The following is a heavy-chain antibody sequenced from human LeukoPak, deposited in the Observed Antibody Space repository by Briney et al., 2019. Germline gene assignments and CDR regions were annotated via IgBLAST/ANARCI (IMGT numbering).Heavy chain of an antibody. CDR2: INPSGGST. D-gene: IGHD3-3*01. V-gene: IGHV1-46*01. CDR3: ARDNLYDFWSGYYGEGSDY. Sequence: ASVKVSCTPSGYTFTSYYMHWVRPAPGQGLEWMGIINPSGGSTSYAQKFQGRVTMTRDTSTSTVYMELSSLRSEDTAVYYCARDNLYDFWSGYYGEGSDYWGQGTLVTVSS. CDR1: GYTFTSYY. J-gene: IGHJ4*02.